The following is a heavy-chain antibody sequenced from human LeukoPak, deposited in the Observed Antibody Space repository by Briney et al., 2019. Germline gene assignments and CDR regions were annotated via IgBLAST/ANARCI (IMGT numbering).Heavy chain of an antibody. Sequence: ASVKVSCKASGYTFTIYGISWVRQAPGQGLEWMGWISAYSGNTNYAQKFQGRVTMTTDTSTSTAYMELRSLRSDDTAVYYCARDRLATSSQFDYWGQGTLVTVSS. J-gene: IGHJ4*02. CDR1: GYTFTIYG. CDR2: ISAYSGNT. V-gene: IGHV1-18*01. CDR3: ARDRLATSSQFDY. D-gene: IGHD5-12*01.